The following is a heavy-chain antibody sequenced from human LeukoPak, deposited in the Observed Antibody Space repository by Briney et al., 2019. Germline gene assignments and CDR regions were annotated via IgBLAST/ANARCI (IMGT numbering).Heavy chain of an antibody. CDR3: ARGGRDIGVVPDVAIGY. D-gene: IGHD2-2*01. Sequence: GGSLRLSCAASGFTFSSYWMSWVRQAPGKGLEWVANIKQDGSEKYYVDSVKGRFTISRDNAKNSLYLQMNSLRAEDTAVDYCARGGRDIGVVPDVAIGYWGQGTLVTVSS. CDR1: GFTFSSYW. J-gene: IGHJ4*02. V-gene: IGHV3-7*01. CDR2: IKQDGSEK.